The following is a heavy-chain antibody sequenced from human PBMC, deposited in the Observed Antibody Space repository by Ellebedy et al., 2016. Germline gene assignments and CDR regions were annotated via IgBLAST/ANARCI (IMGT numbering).Heavy chain of an antibody. D-gene: IGHD6-19*01. CDR3: ARGYSSGWTGYFQH. V-gene: IGHV1-18*01. CDR2: ISAYNGNT. J-gene: IGHJ1*01. CDR1: GYTFTSYD. Sequence: ASVKVSCKASGYTFTSYDINWVRQATGQGLEWMGWISAYNGNTNYAQKLQGRVTMTTDTSTSTAYMELRSLRSDDTAVYYCARGYSSGWTGYFQHWGQGTLVTVSS.